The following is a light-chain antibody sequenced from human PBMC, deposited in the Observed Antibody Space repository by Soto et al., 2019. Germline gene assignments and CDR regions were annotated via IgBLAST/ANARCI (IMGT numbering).Light chain of an antibody. CDR1: QDISNY. Sequence: DIQLTQSPSFLSASVGDRVTITCRASQDISNYLVWYQQKPGKAPKLLIYQASTLETGVPSRFSGSGSGTEFTLTISSLQPDDFATYYCQHYNGFSWTFGQGTKVDIK. CDR2: QAS. CDR3: QHYNGFSWT. J-gene: IGKJ1*01. V-gene: IGKV1-9*01.